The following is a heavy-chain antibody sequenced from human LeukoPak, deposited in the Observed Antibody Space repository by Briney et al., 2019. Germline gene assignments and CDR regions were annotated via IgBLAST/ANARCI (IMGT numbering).Heavy chain of an antibody. CDR3: ARVGGSSNFDY. D-gene: IGHD1-26*01. V-gene: IGHV1-18*01. Sequence: GASVKVSCTSSAYTFTSFGVTWVRQAPGQGLEWMGWITTYHVNTKYAQKFHGRVTMTTDTSTSTVYMELRSLTSDDTAVYYCARVGGSSNFDYWGQGTPVTVSS. CDR1: AYTFTSFG. J-gene: IGHJ4*02. CDR2: ITTYHVNT.